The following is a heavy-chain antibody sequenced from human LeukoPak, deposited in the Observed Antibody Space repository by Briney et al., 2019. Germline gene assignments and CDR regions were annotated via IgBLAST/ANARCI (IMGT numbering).Heavy chain of an antibody. V-gene: IGHV3-30-3*01. CDR2: ISYDGSNK. CDR3: ARDLIATSLDGFDI. Sequence: GGSLRLSCAASGFTFSSYAMHWVRQAPGKGLEWVAVISYDGSNKYYADSVKGRFTISRDNSKNTLYLQMNSLRAEDTAVYYCARDLIATSLDGFDIWGQGTMVTVSS. CDR1: GFTFSSYA. J-gene: IGHJ3*02. D-gene: IGHD2-15*01.